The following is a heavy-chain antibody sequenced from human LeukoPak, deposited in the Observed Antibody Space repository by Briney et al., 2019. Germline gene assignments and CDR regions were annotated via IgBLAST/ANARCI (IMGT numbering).Heavy chain of an antibody. J-gene: IGHJ6*03. CDR2: IYTSGST. CDR3: AREDTARKNYYYYYYMDV. D-gene: IGHD5-18*01. V-gene: IGHV4-61*02. Sequence: PSETLSLTCTVSGGSISSSSYYWSWIRQPAGKGLEWIGRIYTSGSTNYNPSLKSRVTISVDTSKNQFSLKLSSVTAADTAVYYCAREDTARKNYYYYYYMDVWGKGTTVTISS. CDR1: GGSISSSSYY.